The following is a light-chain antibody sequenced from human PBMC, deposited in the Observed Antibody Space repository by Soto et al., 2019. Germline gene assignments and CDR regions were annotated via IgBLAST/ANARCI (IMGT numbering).Light chain of an antibody. CDR3: CSYAGINTFFV. CDR1: SSDVGGYNY. CDR2: EDN. Sequence: QSVLTQPASVSGSPGQSITISCTGTSSDVGGYNYVSWYQQLPGKAPKLMIYEDNKRPSGVSDRFSGSKSGNTASLTISGLQAEDEADYYCCSYAGINTFFVFGTGTKVTVL. J-gene: IGLJ1*01. V-gene: IGLV2-23*01.